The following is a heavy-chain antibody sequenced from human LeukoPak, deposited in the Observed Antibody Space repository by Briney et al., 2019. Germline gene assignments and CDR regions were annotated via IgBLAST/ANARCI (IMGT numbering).Heavy chain of an antibody. D-gene: IGHD4/OR15-4a*01. V-gene: IGHV3-30*04. CDR2: ISYDGSNK. J-gene: IGHJ4*02. Sequence: GGSLRLSCAASGFTFSSYAMHWVRQAPGKGLEWVAVISYDGSNKYYADSVKGRFTISRDNAKNSLYLQMNSLRAEDTALYYCAKDRTTSGANPDYWGQGTLVTVSS. CDR3: AKDRTTSGANPDY. CDR1: GFTFSSYA.